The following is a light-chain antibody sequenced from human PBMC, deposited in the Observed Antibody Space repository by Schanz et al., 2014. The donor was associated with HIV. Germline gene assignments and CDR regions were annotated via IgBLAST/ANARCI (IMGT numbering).Light chain of an antibody. Sequence: QSVLTQPPSVSGAPGQRVTISCTGSRSNIGAGYDVHWYQQLPGAAPKLLIYANTNRPSGVPDRISGSRSATSASLAITGLQAEDEADYYCQSYDSSLSGVVFGGGTKLTVL. CDR3: QSYDSSLSGVV. CDR2: ANT. J-gene: IGLJ2*01. V-gene: IGLV1-40*01. CDR1: RSNIGAGYD.